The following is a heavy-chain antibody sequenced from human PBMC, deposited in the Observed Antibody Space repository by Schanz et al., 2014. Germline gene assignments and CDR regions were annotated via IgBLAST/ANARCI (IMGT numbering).Heavy chain of an antibody. Sequence: QVQLVQSGADVKKPGSSVRVSCKASGDTFSRLTFSWVRQAPGQGLEWMGRVIPILGVTHYAQKFQGRVTITADKSTTTAYMELNSLNSDDTAVYYCATLDYADSVSWGQGTLVTVSS. D-gene: IGHD4-17*01. CDR3: ATLDYADSVS. V-gene: IGHV1-69*02. CDR2: VIPILGVT. J-gene: IGHJ5*02. CDR1: GDTFSRLT.